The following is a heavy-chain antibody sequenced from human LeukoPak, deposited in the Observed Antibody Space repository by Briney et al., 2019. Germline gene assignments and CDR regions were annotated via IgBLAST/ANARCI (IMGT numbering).Heavy chain of an antibody. CDR2: IYYSGST. J-gene: IGHJ4*02. CDR3: ARVRLGYCSSTSCYSFDY. Sequence: PSETLSLTCIVSGGSISSSSYYWGWIRQPPGKGLEWIGSIYYSGSTYYNPSLKSRVTISVDTSKNQFSLKLSSVTAADTAVYYCARVRLGYCSSTSCYSFDYWGQGTLVTVSS. CDR1: GGSISSSSYY. V-gene: IGHV4-39*01. D-gene: IGHD2-2*03.